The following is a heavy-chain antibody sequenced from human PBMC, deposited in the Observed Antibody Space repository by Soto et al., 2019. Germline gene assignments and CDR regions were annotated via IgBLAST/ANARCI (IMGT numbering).Heavy chain of an antibody. CDR1: GFTFNNYA. V-gene: IGHV3-30-3*01. Sequence: PGGSLRLSCVASGFTFNNYAMHWVRQAPGKGLEWVAVISYDGSNKYYADSVKGRFTISRDNSKNTLYLQMNSLRAEDTAVYYCARVSRAMIVVVITVSFEYWGQGTLVTVSS. CDR3: ARVSRAMIVVVITVSFEY. D-gene: IGHD3-22*01. J-gene: IGHJ4*02. CDR2: ISYDGSNK.